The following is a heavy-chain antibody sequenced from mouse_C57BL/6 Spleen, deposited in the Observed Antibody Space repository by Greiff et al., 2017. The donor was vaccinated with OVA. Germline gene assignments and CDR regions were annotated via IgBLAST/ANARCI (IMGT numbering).Heavy chain of an antibody. Sequence: VQLQQPGAELVKPGASVKMSCKASGYTFTSYWITWVKQRPGQGLEWIGDIYPGSGSTNYNEKFKSKATQTVDTSSSTAYMQRSSLTSEDSAVYYCAGGGYFDYWGQGTTLTVSS. CDR3: AGGGYFDY. J-gene: IGHJ2*01. V-gene: IGHV1-55*01. CDR2: IYPGSGST. CDR1: GYTFTSYW.